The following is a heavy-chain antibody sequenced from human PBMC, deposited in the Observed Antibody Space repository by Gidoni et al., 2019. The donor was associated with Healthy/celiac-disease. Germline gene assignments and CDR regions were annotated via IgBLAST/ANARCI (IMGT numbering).Heavy chain of an antibody. V-gene: IGHV4-34*01. J-gene: IGHJ3*02. CDR1: GGSFSGYY. CDR2: INHSGST. CDR3: ATSRSIAARRHSYAFDI. Sequence: QVQLQQWGAGLLKPSETLSLTCAVYGGSFSGYYWSWIRQPPGKGLEWIGEINHSGSTNYNPSLKSRVTISVDTSKNQFSLKLSSVTAADTAVYYCATSRSIAARRHSYAFDIWGQGTMVTASS. D-gene: IGHD6-6*01.